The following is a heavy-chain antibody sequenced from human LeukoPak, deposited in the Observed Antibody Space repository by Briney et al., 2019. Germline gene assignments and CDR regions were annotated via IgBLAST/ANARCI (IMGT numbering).Heavy chain of an antibody. CDR2: IKSKTDGGTT. CDR1: GFIFPNAF. Sequence: KAGGSLRLSCAASGFIFPNAFMNWVRQAPGKGLEWVGRIKSKTDGGTTDYAAPVKGRFTISRDDSKNTLYLQMNSLKTEDTAVYYCTTEGGWYYYYYYMDVWGKGTTVTVSS. J-gene: IGHJ6*03. V-gene: IGHV3-15*01. D-gene: IGHD6-19*01. CDR3: TTEGGWYYYYYYMDV.